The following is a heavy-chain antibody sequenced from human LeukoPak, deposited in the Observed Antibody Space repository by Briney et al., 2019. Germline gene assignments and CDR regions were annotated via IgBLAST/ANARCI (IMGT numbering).Heavy chain of an antibody. Sequence: AGGSLRLSCAASGFTFSSYAMSWVRQAPGKGLEWVSAITGSGGSTYYADSVKGRFTISRDNSKNTLYLQMNSLRAEDTAVYYCAKAQVGAILHAFDIWGQGTMVTVSS. J-gene: IGHJ3*02. CDR3: AKAQVGAILHAFDI. V-gene: IGHV3-23*01. CDR2: ITGSGGST. D-gene: IGHD1-26*01. CDR1: GFTFSSYA.